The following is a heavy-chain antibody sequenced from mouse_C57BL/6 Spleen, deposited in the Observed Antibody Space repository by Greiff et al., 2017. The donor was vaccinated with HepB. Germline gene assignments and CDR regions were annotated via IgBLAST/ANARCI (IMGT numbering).Heavy chain of an antibody. CDR3: ARENYYANYAMDY. D-gene: IGHD1-1*01. CDR1: GYSITSGYY. Sequence: EVQLQQSGPGLVKPSQSLSLTCSVTGYSITSGYYWNWIRQFPGNKLEWMGYISYDGSNNYNPSLKNRISITRDTSKNQFFLKLNSVTTEDTATYYCARENYYANYAMDYWGQGTSVTVSS. V-gene: IGHV3-6*01. CDR2: ISYDGSN. J-gene: IGHJ4*01.